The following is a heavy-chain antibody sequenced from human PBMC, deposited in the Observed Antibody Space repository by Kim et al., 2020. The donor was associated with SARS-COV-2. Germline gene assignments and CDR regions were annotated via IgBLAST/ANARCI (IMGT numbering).Heavy chain of an antibody. Sequence: SETLSLTCSVSGDSISYYYCSWIRQLPGKGLEWLGYIYHGENTVYNPSLKSRVTISWDTSKNQFSLDLTSVTGADTAVYYCARSEGRGSWHQFDYWGQGILGTVSS. CDR1: GDSISYYY. J-gene: IGHJ4*02. CDR2: IYHGENT. CDR3: ARSEGRGSWHQFDY. V-gene: IGHV4-59*01. D-gene: IGHD6-13*01.